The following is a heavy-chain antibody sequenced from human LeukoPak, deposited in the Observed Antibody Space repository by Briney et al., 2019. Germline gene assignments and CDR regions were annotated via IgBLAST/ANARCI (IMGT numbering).Heavy chain of an antibody. V-gene: IGHV1-2*02. CDR1: GYTFTGYY. J-gene: IGHJ6*03. CDR2: INPNSGGT. D-gene: IGHD3-16*01. CDR3: ARDQGGYYYYYMDV. Sequence: ASVKVSCKASGYTFTGYYMHWVRQAPGQGLEWMGWINPNSGGTNYAQKIQGRVTMTRDTSISTAYMELSRLRSDDTAVYYCARDQGGYYYYYMDVWGKGTTVTVSS.